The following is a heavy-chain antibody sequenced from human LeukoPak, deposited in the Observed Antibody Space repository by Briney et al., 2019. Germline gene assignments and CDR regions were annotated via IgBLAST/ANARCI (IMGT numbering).Heavy chain of an antibody. D-gene: IGHD4-23*01. CDR1: GGSFSDYY. V-gene: IGHV4-34*01. Sequence: PSETLSLTCVVYGGSFSDYYWTWVRQPPGKGLEWIGSIYYSGSTYYNPSLKSRVTISVDTSKNQFSLKLSSVTAADTAVYYCAREGYGGNPAPFDYWGQGTLVTVSS. CDR3: AREGYGGNPAPFDY. J-gene: IGHJ4*02. CDR2: IYYSGST.